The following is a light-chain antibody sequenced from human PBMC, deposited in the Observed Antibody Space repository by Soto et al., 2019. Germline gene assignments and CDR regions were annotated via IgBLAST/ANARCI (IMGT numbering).Light chain of an antibody. Sequence: EVWMTQYPATLSGSPGDKVSLSWRANQTISNTLAWYQKKHGKAPRLLIYAASTRATGVSARLSGSGYGTDLTITISRVEPEDFELYICQQTSSDPFTFGPGTKVDIK. CDR1: QTISNT. J-gene: IGKJ3*01. CDR3: QQTSSDPFT. V-gene: IGKV3-15*01. CDR2: AAS.